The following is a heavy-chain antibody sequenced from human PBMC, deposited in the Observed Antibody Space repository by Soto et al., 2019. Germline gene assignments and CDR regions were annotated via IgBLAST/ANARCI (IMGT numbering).Heavy chain of an antibody. D-gene: IGHD1-7*01. CDR1: GDTFKSYF. CDR2: INPNSGAT. Sequence: QFVQSGAEVKKPGASVRVSCKGSGDTFKSYFLIWVRQAPGQGPEWMGWINPNSGATHYAQKFQGRVTMTKDTSISSAYMELTRLTSDDTAVYYCATGTQYRTRWTYYTDYGLDVWGPGTTVIVSS. J-gene: IGHJ6*02. V-gene: IGHV1-2*02. CDR3: ATGTQYRTRWTYYTDYGLDV.